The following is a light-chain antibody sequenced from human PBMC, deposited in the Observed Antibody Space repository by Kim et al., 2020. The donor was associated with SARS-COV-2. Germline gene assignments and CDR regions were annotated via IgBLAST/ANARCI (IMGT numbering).Light chain of an antibody. CDR2: DAS. Sequence: AIQLTQSPSSLSASVGDRVTITCRASQGISSALAWYQQKPGKAPKLLIYDASSLESGVPSRFSGSGSGTDFTLTISSLQPEDFATYYCQQFNSYPSLFTFGGGTKVDIK. V-gene: IGKV1-13*02. CDR3: QQFNSYPSLFT. J-gene: IGKJ4*01. CDR1: QGISSA.